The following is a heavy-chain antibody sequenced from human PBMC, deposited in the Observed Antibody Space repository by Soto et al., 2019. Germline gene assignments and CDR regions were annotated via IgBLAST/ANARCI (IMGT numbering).Heavy chain of an antibody. CDR2: ITVGSGNT. V-gene: IGHV1-58*01. CDR1: GFIFTSSS. D-gene: IGHD3-22*01. CDR3: AAGDSSGYYGG. Sequence: QMQLVQSGPEVKKPGTSVKVSCKASGFIFTSSSVQWVRQARGQGLEWIGWITVGSGNTNYAQKFQERVTITRDMSKSTAYMDLSNLRSEDTAVYYCAAGDSSGYYGGWGQGTQVTVSS. J-gene: IGHJ4*02.